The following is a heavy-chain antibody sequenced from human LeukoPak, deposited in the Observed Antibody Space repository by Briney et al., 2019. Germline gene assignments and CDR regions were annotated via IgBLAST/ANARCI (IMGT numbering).Heavy chain of an antibody. CDR1: GYSISSGYY. D-gene: IGHD3-3*01. CDR2: IYHSGST. V-gene: IGHV4-38-2*01. J-gene: IGHJ4*02. CDR3: TALDFWSGYSVDY. Sequence: NPSETLSLTCAVSGYSISSGYYWGWIRQPPGQGLEWIGSIYHSGSTYYNPSLKSRVTISVDTSKNQFSLKLSSVTAADTAAYYCTALDFWSGYSVDYWGQGTLVTVSS.